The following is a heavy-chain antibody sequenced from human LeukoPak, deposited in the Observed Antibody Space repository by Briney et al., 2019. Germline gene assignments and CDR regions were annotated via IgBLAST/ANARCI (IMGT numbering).Heavy chain of an antibody. V-gene: IGHV1-18*01. D-gene: IGHD2-2*02. CDR1: RYTFTRYG. CDR3: AVIYAAYTAGLDY. CDR2: ISAYNGNT. J-gene: IGHJ4*02. Sequence: VKVSCKVSRYTFTRYGISWARPAPGQGLGWRGWISAYNGNTNYTQKPQCRVTMTTNTSTSKASMEVTSLRPDNTAVYYCAVIYAAYTAGLDYWGQGTLVTVSS.